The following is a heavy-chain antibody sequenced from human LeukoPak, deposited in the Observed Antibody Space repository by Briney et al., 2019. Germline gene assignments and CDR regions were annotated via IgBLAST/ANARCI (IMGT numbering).Heavy chain of an antibody. J-gene: IGHJ4*02. Sequence: GASVKVSCKASGYTFTSYEINWVRQATGQGLEWMGWMNPNSGNTGYAQKFQGRVTMTRNTSISTAYMELSSLRSEDTAVYYCARLSHGSGSYHNYWGQGTLVTVSP. CDR1: GYTFTSYE. V-gene: IGHV1-8*01. CDR2: MNPNSGNT. CDR3: ARLSHGSGSYHNY. D-gene: IGHD3-10*01.